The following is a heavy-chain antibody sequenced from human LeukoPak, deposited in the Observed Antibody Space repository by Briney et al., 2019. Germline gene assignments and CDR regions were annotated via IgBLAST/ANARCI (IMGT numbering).Heavy chain of an antibody. J-gene: IGHJ6*04. D-gene: IGHD2-2*01. CDR2: ISSSGSTI. CDR1: GFTFSSYE. V-gene: IGHV3-48*03. CDR3: ARLGYCSSTSCYAYYGMDV. Sequence: GGSLRLSCAASGFTFSSYEMNWVRQAPGKGLEWVSYISSSGSTIHYADSVKGRFTISRDNAKNSLYLQMNSLRAEDTAVYYCARLGYCSSTSCYAYYGMDVWGKGTTVTVSS.